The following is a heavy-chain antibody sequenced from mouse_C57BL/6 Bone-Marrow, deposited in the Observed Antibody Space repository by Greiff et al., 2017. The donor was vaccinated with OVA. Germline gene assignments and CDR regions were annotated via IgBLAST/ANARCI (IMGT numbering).Heavy chain of an antibody. CDR2: ISSGSSTI. CDR3: AHYGSSPCAY. V-gene: IGHV5-17*01. Sequence: EVKVVESGGGLVKPGGSLKLSCAASGFTFSDYGMHWVRQAPEKGLEWVAYISSGSSTIYYADTVKGRFTISRDNAKNTLFLQMTSLRSEDTAMYYCAHYGSSPCAYWGQGTLVTVSA. D-gene: IGHD1-1*01. J-gene: IGHJ3*01. CDR1: GFTFSDYG.